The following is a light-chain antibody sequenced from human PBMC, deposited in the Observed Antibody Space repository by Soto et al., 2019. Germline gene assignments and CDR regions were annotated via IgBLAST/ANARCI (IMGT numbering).Light chain of an antibody. J-gene: IGLJ3*02. CDR1: SSDIGVYNF. CDR2: EVT. CDR3: SSYTAGNNRV. Sequence: QSALTQPPSASGSSGQSVTISCTGTSSDIGVYNFVSWYQQHPGKAPKLMIFEVTKRPSGVPDRFSGSKSVDTATLTVSGLQAEDEADYYCSSYTAGNNRVFGTGTKLTVL. V-gene: IGLV2-8*01.